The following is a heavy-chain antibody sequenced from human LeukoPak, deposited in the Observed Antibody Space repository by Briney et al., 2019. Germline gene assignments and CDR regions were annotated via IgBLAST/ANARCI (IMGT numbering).Heavy chain of an antibody. D-gene: IGHD5-24*01. J-gene: IGHJ4*02. CDR1: QLTFSSAW. CDR3: ATEFYSNGYNY. Sequence: GGSLRLSCAASQLTFSSAWMTWVRQIPGKGLGWVGHIKSRTDGGTTDYAAPVKGRFTVSRDDSKSTVYLQMNSLKTEDSAVYFCATEFYSNGYNYWGRGTLVTVSS. CDR2: IKSRTDGGTT. V-gene: IGHV3-15*01.